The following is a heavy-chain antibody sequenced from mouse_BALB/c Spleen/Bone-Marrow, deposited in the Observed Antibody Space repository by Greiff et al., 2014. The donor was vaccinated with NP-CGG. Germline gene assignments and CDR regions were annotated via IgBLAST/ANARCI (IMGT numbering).Heavy chain of an antibody. V-gene: IGHV14-3*02. CDR1: GFNIKDTH. CDR3: AAYYYGSSQFAH. CDR2: IDPANGNT. Sequence: VQLQQPGAELVKPGASVKLSCTASGFNIKDTHMHWVKQRPEQGLEWIGRIDPANGNTKYDPKFQGKATITADTSSNTAYLQLSSLTSEDTAVYYCAAYYYGSSQFAHWGQGTLVTVSA. J-gene: IGHJ3*01. D-gene: IGHD1-1*01.